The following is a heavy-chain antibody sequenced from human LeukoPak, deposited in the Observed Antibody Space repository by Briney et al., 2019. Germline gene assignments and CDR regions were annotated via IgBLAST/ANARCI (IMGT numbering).Heavy chain of an antibody. Sequence: GGALRLSCAASGFTFDDYAMHWVRQAPGKGLERGTGISWNSGSIVYADSVKGGFTISRDNAKNSLYLQMNSLRAEDTALYYCAKDKLLAARRRGYFDLWGRGTLVTGSS. CDR1: GFTFDDYA. CDR3: AKDKLLAARRRGYFDL. CDR2: ISWNSGSI. V-gene: IGHV3-9*01. J-gene: IGHJ2*01. D-gene: IGHD2-15*01.